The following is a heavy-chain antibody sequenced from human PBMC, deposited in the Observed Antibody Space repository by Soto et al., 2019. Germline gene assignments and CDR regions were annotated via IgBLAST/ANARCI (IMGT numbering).Heavy chain of an antibody. CDR1: GGSISSGDYY. D-gene: IGHD3-3*01. J-gene: IGHJ6*02. Sequence: SETLSLTCTVSGGSISSGDYYWSWIRQPPGKGLEWIGYIYYSGSTYYNPSLKSRVTISVDTSKNQFSLKLSSVTAADTAVYYCARDRLRFLEWFPAPFGMDVWGQGTTVTVSS. V-gene: IGHV4-30-4*01. CDR3: ARDRLRFLEWFPAPFGMDV. CDR2: IYYSGST.